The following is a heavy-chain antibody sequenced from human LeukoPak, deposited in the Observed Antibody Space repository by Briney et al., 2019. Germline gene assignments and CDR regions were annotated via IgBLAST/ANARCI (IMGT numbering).Heavy chain of an antibody. V-gene: IGHV3-71*01. CDR3: ARAGAGYSYGPYYFDY. CDR1: GFIFNDYY. J-gene: IGHJ4*02. D-gene: IGHD5-18*01. Sequence: GGSLRLSCAASGFIFNDYYIDWVRQAPGKGLEWVGFIRSKAYGGTTEYAASVKGSFTISRDDSKSIAYLQMNSLKTEDTAVYYCARAGAGYSYGPYYFDYWSQGTLVTVSS. CDR2: IRSKAYGGTT.